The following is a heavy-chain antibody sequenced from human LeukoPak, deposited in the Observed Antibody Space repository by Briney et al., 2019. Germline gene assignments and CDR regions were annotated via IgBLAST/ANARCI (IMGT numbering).Heavy chain of an antibody. Sequence: GGSLRLSCAASGFTLSNYWMHWVRQAPGKGLVWVSRMNSDGTSRTYADSVKGRFTISRDKSNNTLYLQMNSLRDEDTAVYYCARAHSSSWYWFDPWGQGTLVTVSS. D-gene: IGHD6-13*01. V-gene: IGHV3-74*01. J-gene: IGHJ5*02. CDR2: MNSDGTSR. CDR3: ARAHSSSWYWFDP. CDR1: GFTLSNYW.